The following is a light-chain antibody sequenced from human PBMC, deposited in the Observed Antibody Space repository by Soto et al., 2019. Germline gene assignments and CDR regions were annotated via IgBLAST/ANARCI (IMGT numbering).Light chain of an antibody. CDR3: QQYGSSPFT. Sequence: EIVLTQSPGTLSLSPGERATLSCRASQSVSSSYVAWYQQKPGQAPRPLIYVASSIATGIPDRFSGSGSGTDFTLTISRLEPEDFAVYYCQQYGSSPFTFGQGTKLEIK. V-gene: IGKV3-20*01. J-gene: IGKJ2*01. CDR2: VAS. CDR1: QSVSSSY.